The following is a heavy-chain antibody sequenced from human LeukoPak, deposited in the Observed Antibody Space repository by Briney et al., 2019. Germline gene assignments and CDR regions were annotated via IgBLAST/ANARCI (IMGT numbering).Heavy chain of an antibody. Sequence: PSGTLSLTCAVSGGSISNANWWNWARQPPGKGLEWIGYIYQSGSTYYNPSLKSRVTISIDRSKNQFSLKLSDVTAADTAVYYCARDGDEYYMDVWGKGTTVTVSS. D-gene: IGHD7-27*01. CDR1: GGSISNANW. J-gene: IGHJ6*03. CDR2: IYQSGST. CDR3: ARDGDEYYMDV. V-gene: IGHV4-4*02.